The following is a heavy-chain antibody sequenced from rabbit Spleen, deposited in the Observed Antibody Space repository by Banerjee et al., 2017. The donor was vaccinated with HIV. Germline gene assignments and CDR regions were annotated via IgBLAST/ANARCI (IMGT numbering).Heavy chain of an antibody. D-gene: IGHD4-1*01. CDR1: GFTISNNYW. J-gene: IGHJ4*01. CDR3: ARETSSGWGIVSFYFSL. Sequence: QEQLVESRGGLVTPGGSLKLSCKASGFTISNNYWMNWVRQAPGKGLEWIGYIDPIFGTTYYASWAKGRFTISKTSSTTVTLQMTSLTAADTATYFCARETSSGWGIVSFYFSLWGPGTLVTVS. V-gene: IGHV1S45*01. CDR2: IDPIFGTT.